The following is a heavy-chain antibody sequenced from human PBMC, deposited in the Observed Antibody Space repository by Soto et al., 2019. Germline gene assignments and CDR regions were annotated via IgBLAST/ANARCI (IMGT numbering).Heavy chain of an antibody. CDR1: GDSINSDKYY. CDR3: ARLEGLATISYYFDF. CDR2: IYYRGNT. J-gene: IGHJ4*02. Sequence: SETLSLTCSVAGDSINSDKYYWGWIRQPPGKGLEWIGSIYYRGNTYYNPSLQTRVTISLDKSKSQFSLKLTSVTAADSAVYFCARLEGLATISYYFDFWGQGALVTVSS. V-gene: IGHV4-39*01. D-gene: IGHD3-9*01.